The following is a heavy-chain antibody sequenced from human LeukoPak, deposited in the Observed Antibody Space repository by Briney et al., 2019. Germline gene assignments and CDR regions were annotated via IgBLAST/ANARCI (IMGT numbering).Heavy chain of an antibody. CDR2: IKQDGSEK. Sequence: GGSLRLSCAASGFTFSSYGMHWVRQAPGKGLEWVANIKQDGSEKYYVDSVKGRFTISRDNAKNSLYLQMNSLRAEDTAVYYCARDAAMVSLDYWGQGTLVTVSS. CDR1: GFTFSSYG. D-gene: IGHD5-18*01. V-gene: IGHV3-7*01. CDR3: ARDAAMVSLDY. J-gene: IGHJ4*02.